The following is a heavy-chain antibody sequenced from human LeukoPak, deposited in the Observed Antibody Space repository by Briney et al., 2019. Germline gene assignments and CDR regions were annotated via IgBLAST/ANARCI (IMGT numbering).Heavy chain of an antibody. J-gene: IGHJ4*02. Sequence: GGSLRLSCAASGFTFSSYAMSWVRQAPGKGLEWVSGISGSGDNTYYADSVKGRFTISRDNSKNTLYVQVNSLGTEDTAAYYCAKGNYYDSSGSFYFDYWGQGTLVAVSS. CDR1: GFTFSSYA. D-gene: IGHD3-22*01. CDR3: AKGNYYDSSGSFYFDY. CDR2: ISGSGDNT. V-gene: IGHV3-23*01.